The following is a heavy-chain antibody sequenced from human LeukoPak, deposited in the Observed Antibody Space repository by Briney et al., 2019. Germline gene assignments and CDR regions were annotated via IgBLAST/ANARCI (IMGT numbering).Heavy chain of an antibody. Sequence: SQTLALTCDISGDNVSSNTAAWNWIRQSPSRGLEWLGRTYYTSRWYNDYVESVKSRITINPDTSKNQFSLQLNSVTPEDTAVYSCARERGNWFHPWGQGTLVTVSS. CDR1: GDNVSSNTAA. CDR3: ARERGNWFHP. J-gene: IGHJ5*02. V-gene: IGHV6-1*01. D-gene: IGHD3-10*01. CDR2: TYYTSRWYN.